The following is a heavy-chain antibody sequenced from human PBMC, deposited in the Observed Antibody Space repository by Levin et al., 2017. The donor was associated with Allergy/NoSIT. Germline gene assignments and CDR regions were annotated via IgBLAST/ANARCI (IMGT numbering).Heavy chain of an antibody. Sequence: SETLSLTCTVSGGSISSSSYYWGWIRQPPGKGLEWIGSIYYSGSTYYNPSLKSRVTISVDTSKNQFSLKLSSVTAADTAVYYCASIAGDGYWGQGTLVTVSS. D-gene: IGHD6-13*01. V-gene: IGHV4-39*01. CDR1: GGSISSSSYY. CDR2: IYYSGST. J-gene: IGHJ4*02. CDR3: ASIAGDGY.